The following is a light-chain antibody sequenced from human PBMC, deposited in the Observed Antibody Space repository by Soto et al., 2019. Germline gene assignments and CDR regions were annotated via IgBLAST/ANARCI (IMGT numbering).Light chain of an antibody. V-gene: IGKV3-20*01. J-gene: IGKJ1*01. CDR3: QQYDSSPRT. Sequence: EIVLTQSPGTLSLSPGERATLSCRASQSVSYYLAWYQQKPGQAPRLLIYDASSRATGVPDRFSGSGSGTDFTLTINRLEPEDFAVYYCQQYDSSPRTFGQGTKVDI. CDR1: QSVSYY. CDR2: DAS.